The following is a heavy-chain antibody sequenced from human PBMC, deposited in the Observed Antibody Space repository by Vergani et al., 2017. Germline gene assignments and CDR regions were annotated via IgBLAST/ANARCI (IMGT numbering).Heavy chain of an antibody. CDR3: ARVXKQSRSLYAYYFDY. CDR2: IWYDGSNK. CDR1: GFTFSSYG. J-gene: IGHJ4*02. Sequence: QVQLVESGGGVVQPGRSLRLSCAASGFTFSSYGMHWVRQAPGKGLEWVAVIWYDGSNKYYADSVKGRFTISRDNSKNTLYLQMNSLRAEDTAVYYCARVXKQSRSLYAYYFDYWGQGTLVTVSS. D-gene: IGHD2-15*01. V-gene: IGHV3-33*01.